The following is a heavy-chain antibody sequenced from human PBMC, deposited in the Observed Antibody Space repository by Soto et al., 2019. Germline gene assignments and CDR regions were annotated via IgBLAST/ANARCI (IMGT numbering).Heavy chain of an antibody. Sequence: ASVKVSCKASGYTFTSYYMHWVRQAPGQGLEWMGIINPSGGSTSYAQKFQGRVTMTRDTSTSTVYMELRSLRSEDTAVYYCGTGTTAVRAFDIWGQGTMVTVS. V-gene: IGHV1-46*01. D-gene: IGHD1-7*01. CDR1: GYTFTSYY. CDR2: INPSGGST. CDR3: GTGTTAVRAFDI. J-gene: IGHJ3*02.